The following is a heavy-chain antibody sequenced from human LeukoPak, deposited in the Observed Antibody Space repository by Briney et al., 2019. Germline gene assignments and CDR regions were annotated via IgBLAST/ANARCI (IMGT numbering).Heavy chain of an antibody. D-gene: IGHD6-6*01. CDR2: ISGYNSKP. J-gene: IGHJ6*03. CDR1: GYTFTSYG. CDR3: AREGLRGIAARRGTRDYMDV. V-gene: IGHV1-18*01. Sequence: ASVKVSCKASGYTFTSYGISWVRQAPGQGLEWMGWISGYNSKPFYAQNFQGRVTMTTDTSTSTVYMELRSLRSDDTAVYYCAREGLRGIAARRGTRDYMDVWGKGTTVIVSS.